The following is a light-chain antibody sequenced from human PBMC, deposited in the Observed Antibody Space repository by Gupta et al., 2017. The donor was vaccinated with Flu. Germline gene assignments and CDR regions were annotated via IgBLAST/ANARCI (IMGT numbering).Light chain of an antibody. CDR2: WAS. Sequence: IVMTQSPASLAVSLCERATINCKSSQTVLYSSTNRNSLAWYQQRPGQPPKLLIYWASTRKSGVPDRFSGRGSGTDFTLTISSLQVEDVAVYYCQQYDSTPWTFGQGTKVEIK. J-gene: IGKJ1*01. CDR1: QTVLYSSTNRNS. CDR3: QQYDSTPWT. V-gene: IGKV4-1*01.